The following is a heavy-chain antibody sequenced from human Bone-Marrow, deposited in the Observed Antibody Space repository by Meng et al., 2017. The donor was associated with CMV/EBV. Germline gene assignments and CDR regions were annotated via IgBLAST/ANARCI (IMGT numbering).Heavy chain of an antibody. V-gene: IGHV3-30-3*02. D-gene: IGHD2-2*01. CDR3: AKMYCSSTSCVGNWFDP. Sequence: GESLKISCAASGFTFSSYAMHWVRQAPGKGLEWVAVISYDGSNKYYADSVKGRFTISRDNSKNTLYLQMNSLRAEDTAVYYCAKMYCSSTSCVGNWFDPWGQGTLVTVSS. J-gene: IGHJ5*02. CDR2: ISYDGSNK. CDR1: GFTFSSYA.